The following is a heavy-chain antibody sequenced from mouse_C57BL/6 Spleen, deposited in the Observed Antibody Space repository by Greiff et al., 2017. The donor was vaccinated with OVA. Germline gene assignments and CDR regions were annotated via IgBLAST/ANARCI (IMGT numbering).Heavy chain of an antibody. CDR1: GYSFTDYN. CDR2: INPNYGTT. CDR3: ARSGYYGSRYYAMDY. V-gene: IGHV1-39*01. D-gene: IGHD1-1*01. J-gene: IGHJ4*01. Sequence: EVQLQESGPELVKPGASVKISCKASGYSFTDYNMNWVKQSNGKSLEWIGVINPNYGTTSYNQKFKGKATLTVDQSSSTAYMQLNSLTSEDSAVYYCARSGYYGSRYYAMDYWGQGTSVTVSS.